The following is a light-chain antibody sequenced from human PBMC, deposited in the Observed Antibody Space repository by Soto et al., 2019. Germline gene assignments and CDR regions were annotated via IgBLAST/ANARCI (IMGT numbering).Light chain of an antibody. CDR1: SGYVGASNF. V-gene: IGLV2-14*03. CDR2: DVS. CDR3: ASHPTTNAPVV. Sequence: QSALTQPASVSGSPGQSITISCTGTSGYVGASNFVSWYQHHPGKAPKHIIYDVSNRPSGTSYRFSASRSGNTASLTISGLQAEDEAYYYCASHPTTNAPVVFGGGTKLTVL. J-gene: IGLJ2*01.